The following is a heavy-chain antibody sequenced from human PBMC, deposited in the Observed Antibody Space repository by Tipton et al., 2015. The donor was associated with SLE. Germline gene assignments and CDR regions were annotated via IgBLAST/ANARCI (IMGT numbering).Heavy chain of an antibody. Sequence: TLSLTCTVSGGSISSSSYYWGWIRQPPGKGLEWIGYIYYSGSTNYNPSLKSRVTISVDTSKNQFSLKLSSVTAADTAVYYCARVGGGWFDAFDIWGQGTMVTVSS. CDR2: IYYSGST. J-gene: IGHJ3*02. CDR1: GGSISSSSYY. CDR3: ARVGGGWFDAFDI. V-gene: IGHV4-61*05. D-gene: IGHD6-19*01.